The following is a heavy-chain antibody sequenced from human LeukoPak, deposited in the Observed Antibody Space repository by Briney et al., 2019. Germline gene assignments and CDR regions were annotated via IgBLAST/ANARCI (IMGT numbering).Heavy chain of an antibody. V-gene: IGHV3-53*01. J-gene: IGHJ2*01. CDR1: GFTFSSYE. CDR3: AREAQGDWYFDL. Sequence: GGSLRLSCAASGFTFSSYEMNWVRQAPGKGLEWVSGIYSGGHIYCADSVKGRFTISRDTSKNTLDLQMNSLRAEDTAVYFCAREAQGDWYFDLWGRGTLVTVSS. D-gene: IGHD3-16*01. CDR2: IYSGGHI.